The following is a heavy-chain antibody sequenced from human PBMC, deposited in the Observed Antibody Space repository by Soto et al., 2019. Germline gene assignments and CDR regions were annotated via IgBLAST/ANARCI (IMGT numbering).Heavy chain of an antibody. CDR2: TRNKANSYTT. CDR1: GFTFSDHY. J-gene: IGHJ6*03. Sequence: GGSLRLSCAASGFTFSDHYMDWVRQAPGKGLEWVGRTRNKANSYTTEYAASVKGRFTISRDDSKNSLYLQMNSLKTEDTAVYYCARETFYYYYMDVWGKGTTVTVSS. CDR3: ARETFYYYYMDV. V-gene: IGHV3-72*01.